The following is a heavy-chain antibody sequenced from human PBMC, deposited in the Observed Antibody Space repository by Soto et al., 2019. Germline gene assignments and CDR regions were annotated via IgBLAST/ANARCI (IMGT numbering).Heavy chain of an antibody. CDR3: ARENPGYCTNGVCYSPGWFDP. V-gene: IGHV1-69*01. D-gene: IGHD2-8*01. CDR1: GGTFSSYA. Sequence: QVQLVQSGAEVKKPGSSVKVSCKASGGTFSSYAISWVRQAPGQGLEWMGGIIPIFGTANYAQKFQGRVTINADESTSTAYMELSSLRSEDTAVYYCARENPGYCTNGVCYSPGWFDPWGQGTLVTVSS. CDR2: IIPIFGTA. J-gene: IGHJ5*02.